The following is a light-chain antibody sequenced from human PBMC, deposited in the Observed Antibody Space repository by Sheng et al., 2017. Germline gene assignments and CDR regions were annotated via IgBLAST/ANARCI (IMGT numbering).Light chain of an antibody. CDR2: KAS. Sequence: DIQMTQSPSTLSASVGDRVTITCRASQSISSWLAWYQQKPGKAPKLLIYKASSLESGVPSRFSGSGSGTEFTLTISSLQPDDFATYYCQQYDNSLFTFGPGTTVDIK. V-gene: IGKV1-5*03. CDR3: QQYDNSLFT. J-gene: IGKJ3*01. CDR1: QSISSW.